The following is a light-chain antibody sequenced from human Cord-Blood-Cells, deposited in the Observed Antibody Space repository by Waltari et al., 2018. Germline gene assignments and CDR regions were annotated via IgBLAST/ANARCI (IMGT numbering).Light chain of an antibody. CDR2: KLS. Sequence: DVVMTHSPLSLPVTLGQPAAISCRSSQSLVYIDGNTYVNWVQQRPGPSPSRLIYKLSNLEAGVPDRFSRSGAGADFTLKLSRVEAEDVGVYYCMQGTHWPPTFGQGTKVEIK. CDR1: QSLVYIDGNTY. CDR3: MQGTHWPPT. V-gene: IGKV2-30*01. J-gene: IGKJ1*01.